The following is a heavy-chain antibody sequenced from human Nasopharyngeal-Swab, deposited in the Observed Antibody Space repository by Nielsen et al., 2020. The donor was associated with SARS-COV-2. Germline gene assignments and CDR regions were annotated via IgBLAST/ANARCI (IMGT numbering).Heavy chain of an antibody. CDR1: GFTFSSYN. CDR2: ISSSSTYI. CDR3: ARDVRDRGMPYRNSKNGMDV. J-gene: IGHJ6*02. Sequence: GESLKISCAASGFTFSSYNMNWVRQAPGKGLEWVSSISSSSTYIYYTDSVKGRFTISRDNAKNSLYLQMNSLRFEDTAVYYCARDVRDRGMPYRNSKNGMDVWGQGTPVTVSS. D-gene: IGHD3-10*01. V-gene: IGHV3-21*04.